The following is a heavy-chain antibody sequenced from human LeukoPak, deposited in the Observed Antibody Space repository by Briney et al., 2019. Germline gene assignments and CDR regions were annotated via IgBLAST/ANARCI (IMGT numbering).Heavy chain of an antibody. CDR1: GFTFGSYG. D-gene: IGHD3-22*01. CDR3: AIMHGYYDGSGYWVQ. Sequence: GGSLRLSCAASGFTFGSYGMSWVRQAPGKGLEWASFITPNADRTSYADSVEGRFTISRDNPRNTLYMQMNSLRDEDTAIYYCAIMHGYYDGSGYWVQWGQGTLVTVSS. V-gene: IGHV3-23*01. CDR2: ITPNADRT. J-gene: IGHJ1*01.